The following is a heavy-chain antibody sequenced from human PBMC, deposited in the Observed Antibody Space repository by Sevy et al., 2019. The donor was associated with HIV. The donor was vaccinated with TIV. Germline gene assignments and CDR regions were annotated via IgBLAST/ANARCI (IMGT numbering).Heavy chain of an antibody. D-gene: IGHD6-6*01. CDR1: GYTFTSYG. CDR2: ISAYNGNT. Sequence: ASVKVSCKASGYTFTSYGISWVRQAPGQGLEWMGWISAYNGNTNYAQKLQGRVTMTTDTSTSTAYMELRSLRSDDTAVYYCARDDTSPRGSSSTGSAYYYYGMDVWGQGTTVTVSS. J-gene: IGHJ6*02. V-gene: IGHV1-18*01. CDR3: ARDDTSPRGSSSTGSAYYYYGMDV.